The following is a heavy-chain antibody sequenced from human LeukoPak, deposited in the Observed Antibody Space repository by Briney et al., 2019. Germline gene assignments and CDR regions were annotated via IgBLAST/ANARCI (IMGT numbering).Heavy chain of an antibody. V-gene: IGHV1-18*04. CDR3: AREKSRGYSYGRTNWFDP. CDR2: ISAYNGNT. D-gene: IGHD5-18*01. Sequence: ASVKVSCKASGYTFTSYGISWVRQAPGQGLEWMGWISAYNGNTNYAQKLQGRVTMTTDTSTSTAYMELRSLRSDDTAVYYCAREKSRGYSYGRTNWFDPWGQGTLVTVFS. CDR1: GYTFTSYG. J-gene: IGHJ5*02.